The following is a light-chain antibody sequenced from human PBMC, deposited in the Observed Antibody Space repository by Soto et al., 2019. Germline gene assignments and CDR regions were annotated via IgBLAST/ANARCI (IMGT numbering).Light chain of an antibody. Sequence: EVVLTQSPATLSLSPGERATLSCRASQSVSSYLAWYQQKPGQAPRLLIYDTLNRATGIPARFSGSGSGTDVTLTISSREPEYFAVYFCQQRTIWPPAFGQGTRLEIK. J-gene: IGKJ5*01. CDR3: QQRTIWPPA. CDR1: QSVSSY. V-gene: IGKV3-11*01. CDR2: DTL.